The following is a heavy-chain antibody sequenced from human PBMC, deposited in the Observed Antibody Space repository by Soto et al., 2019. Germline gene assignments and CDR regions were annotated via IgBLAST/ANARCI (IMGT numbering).Heavy chain of an antibody. CDR3: ARNRLRQYYYGMDV. D-gene: IGHD3-10*01. J-gene: IGHJ6*02. CDR1: GYSFSNYW. V-gene: IGHV5-51*01. CDR2: IYPGDSDT. Sequence: XESLNISCPGSGYSFSNYWIAWVRQMPGKGLEWVGVIYPGDSDTRYSPSFRGQVTISADKSISHVYLQWSSLKASDTAMYYCARNRLRQYYYGMDVWGQGTTVTVSS.